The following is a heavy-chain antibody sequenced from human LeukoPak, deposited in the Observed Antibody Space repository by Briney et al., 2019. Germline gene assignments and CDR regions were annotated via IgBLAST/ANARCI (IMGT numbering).Heavy chain of an antibody. J-gene: IGHJ6*02. V-gene: IGHV4-59*01. Sequence: SETLSLTCTVSGCSISTYYWVWIRQSPGKGLEWIGYVSYSGNSNYNPSLMSRVIISVDTSKNQLSLKLSSMTAADTAVYYCARAGYCSGTSCQWVPLVWGQGTTVTVSS. CDR1: GCSISTYY. D-gene: IGHD2-2*03. CDR3: ARAGYCSGTSCQWVPLV. CDR2: VSYSGNS.